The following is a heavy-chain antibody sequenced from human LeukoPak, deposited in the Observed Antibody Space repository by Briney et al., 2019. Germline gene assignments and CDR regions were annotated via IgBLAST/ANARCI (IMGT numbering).Heavy chain of an antibody. V-gene: IGHV1-3*03. CDR2: INAGKGNT. CDR3: ARSVLSSSIDL. D-gene: IGHD4/OR15-4a*01. Sequence: ASVKVSCKASGYTFMSYEIHWVRQTPGQRHERMGVINAGKGNTKYSQDFQGRVTMTSDRSASTAFLELNSLTNDDVGVYYCARSVLSSSIDLWGQGTLVTVS. CDR1: GYTFMSYE. J-gene: IGHJ5*02.